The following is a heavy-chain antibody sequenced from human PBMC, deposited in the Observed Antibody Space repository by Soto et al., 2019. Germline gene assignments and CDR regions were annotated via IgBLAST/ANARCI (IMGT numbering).Heavy chain of an antibody. CDR1: GGSFSGYY. V-gene: IGHV4-34*01. CDR2: INHSGST. Sequence: SETLSLTCAVYGGSFSGYYWIWIRQPPGKGLEWIGEINHSGSTNYNPSLKSRVTISVDTSKNQFSLKLSSVTAADTAVYYCARVRRVAAAGKRYYYYGMDVWGQGTTVTVSS. J-gene: IGHJ6*02. D-gene: IGHD6-13*01. CDR3: ARVRRVAAAGKRYYYYGMDV.